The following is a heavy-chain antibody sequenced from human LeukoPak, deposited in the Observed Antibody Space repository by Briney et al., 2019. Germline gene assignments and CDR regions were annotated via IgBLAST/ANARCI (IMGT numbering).Heavy chain of an antibody. Sequence: GGSLRLSCAVSGFTSSGDWMHWVRQAPGKGLVWVSRSKNDGSSTSYADSVKGRFTISRDNAKNTLYLQMNSLRAEDTAVYYCARELPRIGGQTDASDIWCQGTMVTVS. D-gene: IGHD3-16*01. CDR2: SKNDGSST. V-gene: IGHV3-74*01. CDR1: GFTSSGDW. J-gene: IGHJ3*02. CDR3: ARELPRIGGQTDASDI.